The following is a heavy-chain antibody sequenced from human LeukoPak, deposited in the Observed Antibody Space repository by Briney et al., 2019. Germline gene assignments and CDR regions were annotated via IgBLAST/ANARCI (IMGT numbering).Heavy chain of an antibody. Sequence: PGGSLRLSCATSGFTLSRYNMNWVRQAPGKGLEWVSSITSSSIYKYYADSMKGRFTISRDNAKNSLYLQMDSLRAEDTAVYYCARDGITMRILEYWGQGTLVTVSS. D-gene: IGHD3-10*01. V-gene: IGHV3-21*01. CDR1: GFTLSRYN. CDR3: ARDGITMRILEY. J-gene: IGHJ4*02. CDR2: ITSSSIYK.